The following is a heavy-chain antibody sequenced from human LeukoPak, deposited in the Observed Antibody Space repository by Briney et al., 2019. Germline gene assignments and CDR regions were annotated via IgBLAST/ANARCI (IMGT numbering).Heavy chain of an antibody. CDR3: ARDNSAGDIAWWFDP. Sequence: GASVKVSCKASGYSFTSHYMHWVRQAPGQGLEWMGLINPSGSSTLYAQKFQGRVTMTRDMSTTTDYMELSSLRSEDTAVYYCARDNSAGDIAWWFDPWGQGTLVTVSS. D-gene: IGHD3-16*02. V-gene: IGHV1-46*01. CDR2: INPSGSST. CDR1: GYSFTSHY. J-gene: IGHJ5*02.